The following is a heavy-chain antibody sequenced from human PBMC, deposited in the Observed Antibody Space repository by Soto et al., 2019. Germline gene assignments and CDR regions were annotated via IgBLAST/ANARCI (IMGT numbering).Heavy chain of an antibody. J-gene: IGHJ4*02. CDR3: ARDPKTSGGQHWAFNYFDS. CDR1: GFSFSISP. D-gene: IGHD7-27*01. V-gene: IGHV3-30-3*01. CDR2: ISYDGTNK. Sequence: QVQLVESGGGVVQPGRSLRLSCAASGFSFSISPMHWVRQAPGKGPEWVALISYDGTNKFYAESVKGRFTISRDNSKSTLYLQVDSLRPEDAAVYYCARDPKTSGGQHWAFNYFDSWGQGTLVTVSS.